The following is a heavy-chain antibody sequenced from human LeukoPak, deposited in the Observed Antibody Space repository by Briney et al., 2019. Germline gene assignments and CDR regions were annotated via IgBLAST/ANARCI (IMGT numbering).Heavy chain of an antibody. CDR1: GFTFDDYA. D-gene: IGHD7-27*01. Sequence: PGGSLRLSCAASGFTFDDYAMHWVRQAPGKGLEWVSGISWNSGSIGYADSVKGRFTISRDNSENTLYLQMSGLRAEDTAVYHCAKGTGDTGYYFDYWGQGTLVTVSS. CDR3: AKGTGDTGYYFDY. J-gene: IGHJ4*02. CDR2: ISWNSGSI. V-gene: IGHV3-9*01.